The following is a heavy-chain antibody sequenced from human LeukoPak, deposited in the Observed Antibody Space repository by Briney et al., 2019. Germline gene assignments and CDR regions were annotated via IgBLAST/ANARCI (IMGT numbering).Heavy chain of an antibody. Sequence: GGFLRLSCAASGFTVSSNYMSWVRQAPGKGLEWVSVIYSGGSTYYADSVKGRFTISRDNSKNTLYLQMNSLRAEDTAVYYCARDHSSGWYGADYWGQGTLVTVSS. V-gene: IGHV3-53*01. CDR1: GFTVSSNY. CDR3: ARDHSSGWYGADY. J-gene: IGHJ4*02. D-gene: IGHD6-19*01. CDR2: IYSGGST.